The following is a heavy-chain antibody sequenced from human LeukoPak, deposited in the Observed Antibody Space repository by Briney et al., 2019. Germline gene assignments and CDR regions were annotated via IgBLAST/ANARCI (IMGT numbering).Heavy chain of an antibody. CDR3: ARDGANYYGSGSYHDY. V-gene: IGHV3-30*04. J-gene: IGHJ4*02. CDR2: ISYDGSNK. D-gene: IGHD3-10*01. CDR1: GFTFSSYA. Sequence: PGRSLRLSCAASGFTFSSYAMHWVRQAPGKGLEWVAVISYDGSNKYYADSVKGRFTISRDNSKNTLYLQMNSLRAEDTAVYYCARDGANYYGSGSYHDYWGQGTLVTVSS.